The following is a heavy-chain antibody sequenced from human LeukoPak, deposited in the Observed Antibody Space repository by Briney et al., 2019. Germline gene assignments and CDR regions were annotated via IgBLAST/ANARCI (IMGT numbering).Heavy chain of an antibody. J-gene: IGHJ4*02. CDR2: INHSGST. V-gene: IGHV4-34*01. CDR3: ARGWRILDY. CDR1: GGSFSGYY. Sequence: MPSETLSLTCAVYGGSFSGYYWSWIRQPPGKGLEWIGEINHSGSTNYNPSLKSRVTISVDTSKNQFSLKLSSVTAADTAVYYCARGWRILDYWGQGTLVTISS. D-gene: IGHD5-18*01.